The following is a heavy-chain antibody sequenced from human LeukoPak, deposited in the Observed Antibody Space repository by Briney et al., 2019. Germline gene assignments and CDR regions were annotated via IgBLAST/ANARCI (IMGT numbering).Heavy chain of an antibody. CDR3: ARDCSGATCSLDY. CDR2: ISAYSGNT. J-gene: IGHJ4*02. Sequence: GASVKVSCKASGYTFSIYGISWVRQAPGQGLEWVGWISAYSGNTNYAQNFQGRVSMTTDTSMSTAYMELRSLRYGDTAVYYCARDCSGATCSLDYWGQGTLVTVPS. D-gene: IGHD2-15*01. CDR1: GYTFSIYG. V-gene: IGHV1-18*04.